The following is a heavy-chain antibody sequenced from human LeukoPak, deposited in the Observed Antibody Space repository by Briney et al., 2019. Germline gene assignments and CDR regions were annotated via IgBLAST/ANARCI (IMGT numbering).Heavy chain of an antibody. V-gene: IGHV3-7*01. Sequence: PGGSLRLSRAASGFTFSSYWMTWVRQPPGDGLGWVANIQQDGSEKYYVDSVKGRFTISRDNAKNTLYLQMNSLRAEDTAVYYCTRTYYGTMDVWGKGTTVTVSS. CDR2: IQQDGSEK. CDR3: TRTYYGTMDV. D-gene: IGHD3-10*01. CDR1: GFTFSSYW. J-gene: IGHJ6*03.